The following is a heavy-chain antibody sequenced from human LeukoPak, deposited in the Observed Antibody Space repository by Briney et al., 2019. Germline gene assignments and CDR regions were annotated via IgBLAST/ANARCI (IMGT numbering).Heavy chain of an antibody. J-gene: IGHJ3*02. CDR3: ARSGGGNSVGAFDI. CDR1: GGSISRHY. CDR2: VYYRGTT. V-gene: IGHV4-59*11. Sequence: PSETLSLTCTVSGGSISRHYWSWIRQPPGKGLEVIGYVYYRGTTNYNPSLKSRVTISLDTSNNQFSLRLSSVTAADTAVYYCARSGGGNSVGAFDIWGQGTMVTVSS. D-gene: IGHD4-23*01.